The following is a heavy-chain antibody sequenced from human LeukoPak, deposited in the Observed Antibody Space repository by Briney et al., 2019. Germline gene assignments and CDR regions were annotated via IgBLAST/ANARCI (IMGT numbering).Heavy chain of an antibody. Sequence: ASVKVSGKASGYTFTSYDINWVRQATGQGLEWMGWTNPNSGYTGYAQKFQGRVTITRDTSISTAYMELSSLRSEDTAVYYCARVAGSIDYWGQGTLVTVSS. CDR3: ARVAGSIDY. D-gene: IGHD6-19*01. J-gene: IGHJ4*02. CDR1: GYTFTSYD. V-gene: IGHV1-8*03. CDR2: TNPNSGYT.